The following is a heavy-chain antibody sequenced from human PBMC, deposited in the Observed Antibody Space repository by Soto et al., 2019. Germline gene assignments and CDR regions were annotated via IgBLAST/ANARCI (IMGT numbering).Heavy chain of an antibody. CDR3: AREIAARGTFYFDY. J-gene: IGHJ4*02. V-gene: IGHV1-69*13. CDR1: GGTFSSYA. D-gene: IGHD6-13*01. Sequence: VKVSCKASGGTFSSYAISWVRQAPGQGLEWMGGIIPIFGTANYAQKFQGRVTITADESTSTAYMELSSLRSEDTAVYYCAREIAARGTFYFDYWGQGTLVTVSS. CDR2: IIPIFGTA.